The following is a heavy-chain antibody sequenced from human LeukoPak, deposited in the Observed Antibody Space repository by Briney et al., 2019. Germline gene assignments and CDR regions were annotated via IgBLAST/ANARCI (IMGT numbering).Heavy chain of an antibody. Sequence: GASVEVSCKASGGTFSSYAISWVRQAPGQGLEWMGGIIPIFGTANYAQKFQGRVTITADKSTSTAYMELSSLRSEDTAVYYCASHGLGNYYDSSGVSGGFDYWGQGTLVTVSS. V-gene: IGHV1-69*06. CDR3: ASHGLGNYYDSSGVSGGFDY. CDR1: GGTFSSYA. J-gene: IGHJ4*02. D-gene: IGHD3-22*01. CDR2: IIPIFGTA.